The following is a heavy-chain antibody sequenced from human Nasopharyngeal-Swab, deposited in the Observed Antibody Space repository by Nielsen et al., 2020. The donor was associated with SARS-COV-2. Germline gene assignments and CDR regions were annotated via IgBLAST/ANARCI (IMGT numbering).Heavy chain of an antibody. Sequence: WIRQPPGKGLEWIGYIYYSGSTNYNPSLKSRVTISVDTSKNQFSLKLSSVTAADTAVYYCAIGGGGSYYYGMDVWGHGTTVTVSS. CDR2: IYYSGST. D-gene: IGHD3-16*01. CDR3: AIGGGGSYYYGMDV. J-gene: IGHJ6*02. V-gene: IGHV4-59*01.